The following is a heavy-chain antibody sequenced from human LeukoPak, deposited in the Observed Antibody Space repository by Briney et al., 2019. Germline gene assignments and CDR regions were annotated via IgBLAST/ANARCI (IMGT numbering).Heavy chain of an antibody. CDR1: GYSISSGYY. Sequence: SETLSLTCTVSGYSISSGYYWGWIRQPPGKGLEWIGSIYHSGSTYYNPSLKSRVTISVDTSKNQFSLKLSSVTAADTAVYYVARGEKNAYAYWAQGTRFTVPP. D-gene: IGHD2-2*01. CDR3: ARGEKNAYAY. V-gene: IGHV4-38-2*02. CDR2: IYHSGST. J-gene: IGHJ4*02.